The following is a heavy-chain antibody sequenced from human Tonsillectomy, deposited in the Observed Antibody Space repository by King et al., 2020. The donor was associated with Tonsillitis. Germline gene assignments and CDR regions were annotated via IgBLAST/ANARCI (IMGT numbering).Heavy chain of an antibody. CDR2: INTNTGNP. D-gene: IGHD3-10*01. CDR3: AREVRISMVRGVPRASYYFDF. CDR1: GYTFTNYA. V-gene: IGHV7-4-1*02. J-gene: IGHJ4*02. Sequence: QLVQSGSELKKPGASVKVSCKASGYTFTNYAMNWVRQAPGQGLEWMGWINTNTGNPTYAQGFTGRFVFSLDTSVSTAYLQISSLKAEDTAVYYCAREVRISMVRGVPRASYYFDFWGQGTLVTVSS.